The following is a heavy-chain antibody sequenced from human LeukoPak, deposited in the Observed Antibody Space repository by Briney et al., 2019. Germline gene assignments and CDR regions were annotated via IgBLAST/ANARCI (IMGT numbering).Heavy chain of an antibody. CDR1: GGTFSSYA. D-gene: IGHD2-21*02. V-gene: IGHV1-69*13. Sequence: WASVKVSCKASGGTFSSYAISWVRQAPGHGLEWMGGIIPIFGTANYAQKFQGRVTITADESTSTAYMELSSLRSEDTAVYYCARREAYCGGDCYSNWFDPWGQGTLVTVSS. CDR3: ARREAYCGGDCYSNWFDP. CDR2: IIPIFGTA. J-gene: IGHJ5*02.